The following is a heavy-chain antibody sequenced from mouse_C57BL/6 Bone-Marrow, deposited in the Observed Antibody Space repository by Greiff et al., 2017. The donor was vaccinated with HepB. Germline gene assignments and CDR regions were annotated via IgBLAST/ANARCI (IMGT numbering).Heavy chain of an antibody. J-gene: IGHJ1*03. CDR3: VREHYYGSSYWYFDV. CDR1: GFTFNTYA. D-gene: IGHD1-1*01. Sequence: EVQGVESGGGLVQPKGSLKLSCAASGFTFNTYAMHWVRQAPGKGLEWVARIRSKSSNYATYYADSVKDRFTISRDDSQSMLYLQMNNLKTEDTAMYYCVREHYYGSSYWYFDVWGTGTTVTVSS. CDR2: IRSKSSNYAT. V-gene: IGHV10-3*01.